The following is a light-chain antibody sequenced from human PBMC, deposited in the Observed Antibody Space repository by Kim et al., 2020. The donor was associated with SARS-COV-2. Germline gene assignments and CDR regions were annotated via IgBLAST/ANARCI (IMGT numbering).Light chain of an antibody. CDR2: DAS. V-gene: IGKV3-11*01. CDR3: QQRSNWPPSAA. J-gene: IGKJ1*01. CDR1: QSVSSY. Sequence: EIVLTQSPATLSLSPGERATLSCRASQSVSSYLAWYQQKPGQAPRLLIYDASNRATGIPARFSGSGSGTDFTLTISSLEPEDFAVYYCQQRSNWPPSAAFGQGTKVDI.